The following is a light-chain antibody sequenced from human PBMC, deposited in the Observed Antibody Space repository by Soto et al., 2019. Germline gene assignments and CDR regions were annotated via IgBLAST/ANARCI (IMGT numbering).Light chain of an antibody. V-gene: IGKV1-5*01. CDR1: QSIGSW. Sequence: DIQMTQSPSTLSASVGDRVTLTCRASQSIGSWLAWYQQRPGKAPKLLIYDASSLKSGVPSRFSGSGSGTEFTLTISSLQPDDFATYYCQHYNSVPYTFGQGTTLEVK. CDR2: DAS. CDR3: QHYNSVPYT. J-gene: IGKJ2*01.